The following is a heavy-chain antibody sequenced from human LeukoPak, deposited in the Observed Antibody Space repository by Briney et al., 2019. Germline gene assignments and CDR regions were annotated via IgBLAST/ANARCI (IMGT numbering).Heavy chain of an antibody. CDR2: ISYDGSNK. J-gene: IGHJ4*02. V-gene: IGHV3-30*03. Sequence: GRSLTLSCAASGFTFRSYGIHWVRQAPGKGLEWVAVISYDGSNKYYADSVKGRFTISRDNSKNTLYLQMNSLRAEDTAVYYCARDHQNYDFWSGPLRGHWGQGTLVTVSS. CDR1: GFTFRSYG. CDR3: ARDHQNYDFWSGPLRGH. D-gene: IGHD3-3*01.